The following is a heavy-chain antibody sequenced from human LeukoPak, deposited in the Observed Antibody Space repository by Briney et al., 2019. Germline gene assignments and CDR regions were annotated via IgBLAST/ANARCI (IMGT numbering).Heavy chain of an antibody. CDR1: GYTLTELS. V-gene: IGHV1-24*01. Sequence: ASVKVSCKVSGYTLTELSMHWVRQAPGKGLEWMGGFDPEDGETIYAQKFQGRVTMTEDTSTDTAYMELSSLRSEDTAVYYCATIPAYCSSTSCPFDYWGQGTLVTVSS. J-gene: IGHJ4*02. CDR2: FDPEDGET. D-gene: IGHD2-2*01. CDR3: ATIPAYCSSTSCPFDY.